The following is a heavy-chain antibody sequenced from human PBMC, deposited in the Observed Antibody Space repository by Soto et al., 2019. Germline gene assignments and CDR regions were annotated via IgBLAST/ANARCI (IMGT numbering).Heavy chain of an antibody. Sequence: QVQLVESGGGVVQPGRSLRLSCAASGFTFSSYGMHWVRQAPGKGLEWMAVIWYDGSSKYYADSVKGRFTISRDNSKNTLYLQMNSLRVEDTAVYYCARDYDSSGYPRYYFDYWGQGTLVTVSS. CDR3: ARDYDSSGYPRYYFDY. V-gene: IGHV3-33*01. D-gene: IGHD3-22*01. J-gene: IGHJ4*02. CDR2: IWYDGSSK. CDR1: GFTFSSYG.